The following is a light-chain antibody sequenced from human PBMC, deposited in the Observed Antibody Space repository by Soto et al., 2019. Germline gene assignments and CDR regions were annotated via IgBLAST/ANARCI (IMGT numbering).Light chain of an antibody. J-gene: IGLJ2*01. CDR1: SSDVGAYKF. CDR2: EVN. Sequence: QSALTQPPSASGSPGQSVTISCTGTSSDVGAYKFVSWYQLHPGKAPKLMIYEVNVRPSGVPDRFSGSKSGNTASLTVAGQQVEDEADYYCSSYGGRSNLVFGGGTKVTVL. V-gene: IGLV2-8*01. CDR3: SSYGGRSNLV.